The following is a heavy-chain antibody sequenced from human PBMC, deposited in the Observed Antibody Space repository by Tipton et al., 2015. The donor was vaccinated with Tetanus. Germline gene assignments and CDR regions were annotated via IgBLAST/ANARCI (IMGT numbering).Heavy chain of an antibody. CDR1: GGSLFSGSFY. J-gene: IGHJ5*02. D-gene: IGHD2-15*01. CDR3: ARQADNWFDP. CDR2: IYYNSNT. V-gene: IGHV4-39*01. Sequence: TLSLTCDVSGGSLFSGSFYWAWIRQPPGKGLEWIGNIYYNSNTYYLSSLETRVTISADTSKNQFSLSLRSVTAADTAVYYCARQADNWFDPWGQGILVTVSS.